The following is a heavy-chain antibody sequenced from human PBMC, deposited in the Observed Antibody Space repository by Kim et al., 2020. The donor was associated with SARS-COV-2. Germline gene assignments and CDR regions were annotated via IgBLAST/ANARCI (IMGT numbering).Heavy chain of an antibody. D-gene: IGHD3-10*01. J-gene: IGHJ4*02. CDR3: ARVIPPGYYGSGSYYPDY. Sequence: KGRFTISRDNAKNSLYLQMNSLRAEDTAVYYCARVIPPGYYGSGSYYPDYWGQGTLVTVSS. V-gene: IGHV3-11*06.